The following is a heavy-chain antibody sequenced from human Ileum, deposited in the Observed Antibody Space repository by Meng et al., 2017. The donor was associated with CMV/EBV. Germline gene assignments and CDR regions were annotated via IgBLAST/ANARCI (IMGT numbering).Heavy chain of an antibody. J-gene: IGHJ4*02. CDR2: LRSDGSNQ. D-gene: IGHD6-19*01. CDR1: GFAFNRYG. V-gene: IGHV3-30*02. Sequence: GGSLRLSCAASGFAFNRYGIHWVRQTPGLGLNWVAFLRSDGSNQYYADSVKGRFTISRDNSKNTLYLQMNSLRAEDTAVYYCAKDRSGWYYFDYWGQGTLVTVSS. CDR3: AKDRSGWYYFDY.